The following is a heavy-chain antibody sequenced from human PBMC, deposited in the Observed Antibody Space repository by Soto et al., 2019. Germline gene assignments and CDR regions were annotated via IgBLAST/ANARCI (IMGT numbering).Heavy chain of an antibody. V-gene: IGHV4-34*01. CDR3: ARSYRTGSSFDY. CDR1: GGSFSGYY. Sequence: SETLSLTCAVYGGSFSGYYWSWIRQPPGKGLEWIGEFNHSGSTNYNPSLKSRVTISVDTSKNQFSLKLSSVTAADTAVNYCARSYRTGSSFDYWGQGTLVTVSS. D-gene: IGHD6-6*01. CDR2: FNHSGST. J-gene: IGHJ4*02.